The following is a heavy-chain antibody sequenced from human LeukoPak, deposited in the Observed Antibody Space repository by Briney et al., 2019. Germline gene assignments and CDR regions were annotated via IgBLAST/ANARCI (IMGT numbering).Heavy chain of an antibody. CDR3: AREEFGGDIAPLDH. CDR2: IYTSGST. V-gene: IGHV4-61*02. J-gene: IGHJ5*02. Sequence: SQTLSPTCTVSGGSISSCSSYWSWIRQPAGKGLEWIGRIYTSGSTNYNPSLKSRVTISVDTSKNQFSLKLSSVTAADTAVYYCAREEFGGDIAPLDHWGQGTLVTVSS. D-gene: IGHD3-16*02. CDR1: GGSISSCSSY.